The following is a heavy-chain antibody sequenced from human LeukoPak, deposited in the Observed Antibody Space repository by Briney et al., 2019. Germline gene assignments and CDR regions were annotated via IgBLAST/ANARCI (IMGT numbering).Heavy chain of an antibody. J-gene: IGHJ4*02. CDR3: AKRGDSSAYPAYFDS. CDR2: IWYDGSNK. V-gene: IGHV3-33*06. D-gene: IGHD3-22*01. Sequence: GTSLRLSCAASGFTFSSFAMYWVRQAPGKGLEWVAVIWYDGSNKCYADSVKGRFTISRDNSKNTLFLQMDSLRAEDTAVYYCAKRGDSSAYPAYFDSWGQGTLVTVSS. CDR1: GFTFSSFA.